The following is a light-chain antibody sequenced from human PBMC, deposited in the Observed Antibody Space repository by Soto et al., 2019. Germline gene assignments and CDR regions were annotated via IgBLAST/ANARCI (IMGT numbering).Light chain of an antibody. Sequence: QSVLTQPPSASGSPGQSVTISCTGTSSDVGGYNYVSWYQQHPGKAPKLMIYEVSKRPSGVPDRFSGSKSGNTASLTVSGLQAEEVVDYYCTSYAGSSIGVFGTGNKVTVL. CDR3: TSYAGSSIGV. V-gene: IGLV2-8*01. CDR1: SSDVGGYNY. J-gene: IGLJ1*01. CDR2: EVS.